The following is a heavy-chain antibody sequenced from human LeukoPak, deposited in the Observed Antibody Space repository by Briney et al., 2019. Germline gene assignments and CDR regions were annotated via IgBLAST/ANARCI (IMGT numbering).Heavy chain of an antibody. D-gene: IGHD3-16*02. CDR3: VRGHYVWGSYRIDY. CDR2: INHSGST. CDR1: GGSFSGYY. V-gene: IGHV4-34*01. Sequence: SETLSLTCAVYGGSFSGYYWSWLREPPGKGGEWIGEINHSGSTNYNSSLKRRVTISVDTSNNKFTQKLMSLTAADTAVYYCVRGHYVWGSYRIDYWGQGPLVSVSS. J-gene: IGHJ4*02.